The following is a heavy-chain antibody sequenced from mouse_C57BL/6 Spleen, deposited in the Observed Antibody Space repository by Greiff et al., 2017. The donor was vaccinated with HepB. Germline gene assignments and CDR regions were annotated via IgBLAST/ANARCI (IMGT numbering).Heavy chain of an antibody. D-gene: IGHD2-5*01. CDR3: ARHYSNYYAMDY. J-gene: IGHJ4*01. Sequence: QVQLQQSGAELVMPGASVKLSCKASGYTFTSYWMHWVKQRPGQGLEWIGEIDPSDSYTNYNQKFKGKSTLTVDKSSSTAYMQLSSLTSEDSAVYYCARHYSNYYAMDYWGQGTSVTVSS. V-gene: IGHV1-69*01. CDR1: GYTFTSYW. CDR2: IDPSDSYT.